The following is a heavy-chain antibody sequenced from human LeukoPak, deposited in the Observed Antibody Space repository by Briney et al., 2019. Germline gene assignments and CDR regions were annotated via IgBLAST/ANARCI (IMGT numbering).Heavy chain of an antibody. CDR2: ISGSGGST. CDR1: GFTFNSYA. Sequence: PGGSLRLSCAASGFTFNSYAMSWVRQAPGKGLEWVSAISGSGGSTYYADSVKGRFTISRDNAKNSLYLQMNSLRAEDTAVYYCARESGYSYGYAFDIWGQGTMVTVSS. V-gene: IGHV3-23*01. D-gene: IGHD5-18*01. J-gene: IGHJ3*02. CDR3: ARESGYSYGYAFDI.